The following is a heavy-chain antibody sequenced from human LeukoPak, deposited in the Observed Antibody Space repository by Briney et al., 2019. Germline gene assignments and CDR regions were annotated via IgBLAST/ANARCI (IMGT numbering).Heavy chain of an antibody. V-gene: IGHV4-34*01. CDR1: GGSFSGYY. Sequence: SETLSLTCAVYGGSFSGYYWSWIRQPPGKGLEWIGEINHSGSTNYNPSLESRVTISVDTSKNQFSLKLSSVTAADTAVYYCARGGYDFWSGSPQDGMDVWGQGTTVTVSS. D-gene: IGHD3-3*01. J-gene: IGHJ6*02. CDR2: INHSGST. CDR3: ARGGYDFWSGSPQDGMDV.